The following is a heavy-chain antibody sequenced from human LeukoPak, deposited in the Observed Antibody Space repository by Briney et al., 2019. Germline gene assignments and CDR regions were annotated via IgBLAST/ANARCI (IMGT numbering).Heavy chain of an antibody. CDR1: GGSISSYY. V-gene: IGHV4-59*01. D-gene: IGHD5-12*01. Sequence: SETLSLTCTVSGGSISSYYWSWIRQPPGKGLEWIGYIYYSGSTNYNPSLKSRVTISVDTSKNQFSLKLSSVTVADTAVYYCARETGGYSGYGYWGQGTLVTVSS. CDR2: IYYSGST. CDR3: ARETGGYSGYGY. J-gene: IGHJ4*02.